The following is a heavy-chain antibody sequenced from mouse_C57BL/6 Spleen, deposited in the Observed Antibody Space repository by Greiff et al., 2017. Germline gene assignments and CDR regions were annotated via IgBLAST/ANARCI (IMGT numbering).Heavy chain of an antibody. Sequence: QVQLQQPGAELVRPGSSVKLSCKASGYTFTSYWMHWVKQRPIQGLEWIGNIDPSDSETHYNQKFKDKATLTVDKSSSTAYMQLSSLTSEDSAVYYCARGGAALGHFDVWGTGTTVTVSS. V-gene: IGHV1-52*01. D-gene: IGHD3-1*01. CDR2: IDPSDSET. CDR1: GYTFTSYW. J-gene: IGHJ1*03. CDR3: ARGGAALGHFDV.